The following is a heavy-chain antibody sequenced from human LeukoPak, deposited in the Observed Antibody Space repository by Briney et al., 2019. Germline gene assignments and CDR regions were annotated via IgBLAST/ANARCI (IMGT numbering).Heavy chain of an antibody. Sequence: GGSLRLSCAASGFTVSSSYMSWVRQAPGKGLEWVSAISGSGGNTYYADSVKGRFTISRDNSKNTLYLHMNSLRAEDTAVYYCAKDQAIVVVPAASPDYWGQGTLVTVSS. CDR1: GFTVSSSY. CDR2: ISGSGGNT. CDR3: AKDQAIVVVPAASPDY. V-gene: IGHV3-23*01. D-gene: IGHD2-2*01. J-gene: IGHJ4*02.